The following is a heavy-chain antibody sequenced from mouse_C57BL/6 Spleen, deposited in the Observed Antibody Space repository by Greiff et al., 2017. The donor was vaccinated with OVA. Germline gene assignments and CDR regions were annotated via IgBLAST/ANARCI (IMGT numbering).Heavy chain of an antibody. CDR2: ISSGSSTI. CDR3: ARPDYDYEGWYFDV. V-gene: IGHV5-17*01. J-gene: IGHJ1*03. Sequence: EVKLVESGGGLVKPGASLKLSCAASGFTFSDYGMHWVRQAPEKGLEWVAYISSGSSTIYYADTVKGRFTISRDNAKNTLFLQMTSLRSEDTAMYYCARPDYDYEGWYFDVWGTGTTVTVSS. CDR1: GFTFSDYG. D-gene: IGHD2-4*01.